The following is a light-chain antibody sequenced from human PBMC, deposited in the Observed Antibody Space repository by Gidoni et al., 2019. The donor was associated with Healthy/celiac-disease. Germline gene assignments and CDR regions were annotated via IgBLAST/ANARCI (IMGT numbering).Light chain of an antibody. CDR2: AAS. V-gene: IGKV1-9*01. J-gene: IGKJ5*01. Sequence: IQLTQSPSSLSASVADRVTITCRASQGISSYLAWYQQKPGKAPKLLIYAASTLQSGVPSRFSGSGSGTDFTLTISSLQPEDFATYYCQQLNSYPGGITFGQXTRLEIK. CDR3: QQLNSYPGGIT. CDR1: QGISSY.